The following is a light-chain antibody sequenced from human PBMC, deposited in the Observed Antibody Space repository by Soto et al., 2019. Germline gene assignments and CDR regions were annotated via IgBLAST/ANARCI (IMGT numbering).Light chain of an antibody. CDR3: AAWDDSLDGFWV. Sequence: QSVLTQPPSASGTPGQRVTISCSGSSSNIGSNTVSWYQQFPGTAPKLLIHKNNQRPSGVPDRFSGSKSGTPASLAISGLQSDDEADYYCAAWDDSLDGFWVFGGGTKLTVL. CDR1: SSNIGSNT. V-gene: IGLV1-44*01. J-gene: IGLJ3*02. CDR2: KNN.